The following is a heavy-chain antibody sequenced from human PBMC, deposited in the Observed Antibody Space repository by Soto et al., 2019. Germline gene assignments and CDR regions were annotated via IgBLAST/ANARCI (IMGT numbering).Heavy chain of an antibody. D-gene: IGHD2-2*01. CDR2: ISGSGGDGGT. J-gene: IGHJ4*02. Sequence: GGSLRLSCAASGSTLSSYAMSWVRQAPGKGLEWVSAISGSGGDGGTYYADSVKGRFTISRDNSKNTLYLQMNSLRAEDTAVYYCARGTYDFDSWGLGTLVTVSS. CDR1: GSTLSSYA. V-gene: IGHV3-23*01. CDR3: ARGTYDFDS.